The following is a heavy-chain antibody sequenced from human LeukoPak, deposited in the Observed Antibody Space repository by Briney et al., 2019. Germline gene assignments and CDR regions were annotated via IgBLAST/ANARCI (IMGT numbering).Heavy chain of an antibody. CDR2: INPNSGDT. D-gene: IGHD1-26*01. J-gene: IGHJ4*02. V-gene: IGHV1-2*02. Sequence: ASVKVSCKASRYTFTGHYMHWVRQAPGQGLEWMGWINPNSGDTNSAQKFQGRVTMTRDTSISTAYMELSRLRSDDTAVYYCARGPRWDPHFDYWGQGTLVTVSS. CDR3: ARGPRWDPHFDY. CDR1: RYTFTGHY.